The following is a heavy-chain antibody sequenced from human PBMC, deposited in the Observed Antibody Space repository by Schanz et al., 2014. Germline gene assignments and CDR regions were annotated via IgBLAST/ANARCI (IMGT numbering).Heavy chain of an antibody. Sequence: VQLEESGGGLVKPGGSLKLSCAASRLNFNNAWMHWVRQAPGKGLEWIGYIYHSGNTYFKPSLQSRLAMSVDTAKYQFSLSLSAATAADTAVYYCARAVGGNSALEWFDPWGQGTLVTVSS. CDR3: ARAVGGNSALEWFDP. J-gene: IGHJ5*02. D-gene: IGHD2-21*01. V-gene: IGHV4-28*03. CDR2: IYHSGNT. CDR1: RLNFNNAW.